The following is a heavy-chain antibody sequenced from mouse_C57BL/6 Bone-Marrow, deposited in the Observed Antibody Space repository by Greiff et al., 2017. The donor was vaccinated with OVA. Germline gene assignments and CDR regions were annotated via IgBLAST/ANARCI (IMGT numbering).Heavy chain of an antibody. V-gene: IGHV1-22*01. Sequence: VQLQQSGPELVKPGASVKMSCKASGYTFTDYNMHWVKQSHGKSLEWIGYINPNNGGTSYNQKFKGKATLTVNKSSSTAYMERRSLTSEDSAVYYCVPGVRDSGYWGQGTTLTVSP. D-gene: IGHD2-5*01. CDR1: GYTFTDYN. J-gene: IGHJ2*01. CDR3: VPGVRDSGY. CDR2: INPNNGGT.